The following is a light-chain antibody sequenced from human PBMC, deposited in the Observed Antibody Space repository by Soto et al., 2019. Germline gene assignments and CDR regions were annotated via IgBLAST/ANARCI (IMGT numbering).Light chain of an antibody. CDR1: QDIGCR. J-gene: IGKJ1*01. CDR2: AAS. Sequence: DIQMTQSPSSVSAAVGDRITITCRASQDIGCRLAWFQQKPGKAPQYLIQAASSLQSGVPSRFSGSGSGTEFILTINNLQPEDFASYFCLQVYSFPRTFGLGTKVDI. V-gene: IGKV1-12*01. CDR3: LQVYSFPRT.